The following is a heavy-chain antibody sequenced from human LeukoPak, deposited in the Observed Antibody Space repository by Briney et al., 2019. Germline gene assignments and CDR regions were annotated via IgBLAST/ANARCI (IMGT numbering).Heavy chain of an antibody. Sequence: GASVKVSCKASGYTFTSYGISWVRQPPGQGLEWMGWISAYNGNTNYAQNLQDRVTMTTDTSTSTAYMELRSLRSDDSAVYYCTRDLARTTVMTHRWFDPWGQGTLVTVSS. CDR3: TRDLARTTVMTHRWFDP. V-gene: IGHV1-18*01. D-gene: IGHD4-23*01. CDR2: ISAYNGNT. CDR1: GYTFTSYG. J-gene: IGHJ5*02.